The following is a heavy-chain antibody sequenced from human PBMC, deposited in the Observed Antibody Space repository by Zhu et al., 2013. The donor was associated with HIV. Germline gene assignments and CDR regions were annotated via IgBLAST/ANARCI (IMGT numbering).Heavy chain of an antibody. J-gene: IGHJ6*02. D-gene: IGHD6-13*01. CDR3: ARDRTAAAVYYYYGMDV. CDR2: IIPIFGTA. CDR1: GGTFSSYA. Sequence: QVQLVQSGAEVKKPGSSVKVSCKASGGTFSSYAISWVRQAPGQGLEWMGGIIPIFGTANYAQKFQGRVTITADKSTSTAYMELSSLRSEDTAVYYCARDRTAAAVYYYYGMDVWGQGTTVTVSS. V-gene: IGHV1-69*06.